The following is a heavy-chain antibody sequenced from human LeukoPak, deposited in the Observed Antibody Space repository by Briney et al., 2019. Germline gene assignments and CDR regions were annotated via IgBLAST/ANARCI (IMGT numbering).Heavy chain of an antibody. Sequence: PGGSLRLSCAASEFTFSSYAMSWVHQAPGKGLEWVSAISGSGGSTYYADSVKGRFTISRDNSKNTLYLQMNSLRAEDTAVYYCAKDLYYYGSGSPQWGQGTLVTVSS. CDR3: AKDLYYYGSGSPQ. CDR2: ISGSGGST. CDR1: EFTFSSYA. D-gene: IGHD3-10*01. J-gene: IGHJ4*02. V-gene: IGHV3-23*01.